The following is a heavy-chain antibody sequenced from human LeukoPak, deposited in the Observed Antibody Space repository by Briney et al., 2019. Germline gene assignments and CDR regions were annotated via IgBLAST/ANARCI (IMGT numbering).Heavy chain of an antibody. CDR3: AKETYYDSSGYYFD. V-gene: IGHV3-21*04. J-gene: IGHJ4*02. CDR2: ISSSSSYI. CDR1: GFTFSSYS. D-gene: IGHD3-22*01. Sequence: GGSLRLSCAASGFTFSSYSMNWVRQAPGKGLEWVSSISSSSSYIYYADSVKGRFTISRDNAKNSLYLQMSSLRAEDTAVYYCAKETYYDSSGYYFDWGQGTLVTVSS.